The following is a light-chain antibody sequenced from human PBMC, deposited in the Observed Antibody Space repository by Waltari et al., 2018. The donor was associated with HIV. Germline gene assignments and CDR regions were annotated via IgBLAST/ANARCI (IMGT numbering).Light chain of an antibody. J-gene: IGLJ3*02. CDR3: AAWDDSLSGLHWV. Sequence: QSVLTQPPSASGTPGQRVTISCSGSSSNIGSNYVYWYQQLPGTAPKLLIYRNNLRPSGVPDRCSGSKSGTSASLAISGLRSEDEADYYCAAWDDSLSGLHWVFGGGTKLTVL. V-gene: IGLV1-47*01. CDR2: RNN. CDR1: SSNIGSNY.